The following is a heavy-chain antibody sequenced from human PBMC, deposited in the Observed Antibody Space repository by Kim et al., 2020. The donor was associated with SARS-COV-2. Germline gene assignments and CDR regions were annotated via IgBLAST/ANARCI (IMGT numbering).Heavy chain of an antibody. J-gene: IGHJ4*02. Sequence: SETLSLTCTLSGGSLRSGSYYWSWIRQPPGKGLEWIGYIYYSGSTIYSPSLKSRVTISVNTSKNQFSLKVTSVTAADTAVYYCARHYGSGGHYFDFWGQGTLVTVSS. CDR2: IYYSGST. V-gene: IGHV4-61*01. CDR3: ARHYGSGGHYFDF. CDR1: GGSLRSGSYY. D-gene: IGHD3-10*01.